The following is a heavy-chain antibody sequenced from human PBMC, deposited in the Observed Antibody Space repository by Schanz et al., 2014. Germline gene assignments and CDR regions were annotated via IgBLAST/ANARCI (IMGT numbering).Heavy chain of an antibody. D-gene: IGHD3-10*01. CDR1: GFTFSDVW. J-gene: IGHJ4*02. Sequence: EVQLVESGGGLVQPGGSLRLSCAASGFTFSDVWMTWVRQAPGKGLEWVGRFKSNVDGGTTDYAAPVKGRFTISRDDSKNTLSLQMNSLRVEDTAVYYCARSEMDRGVIWGYWGQGTLVTVSS. V-gene: IGHV3-15*01. CDR2: FKSNVDGGTT. CDR3: ARSEMDRGVIWGY.